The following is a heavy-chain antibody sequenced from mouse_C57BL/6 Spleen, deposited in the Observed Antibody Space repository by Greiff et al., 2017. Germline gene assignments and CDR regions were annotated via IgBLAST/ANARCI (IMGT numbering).Heavy chain of an antibody. J-gene: IGHJ3*01. D-gene: IGHD2-4*01. V-gene: IGHV1-7*01. CDR1: GYTFTSYW. CDR3: ARERDDYDGKFAY. Sequence: VQLQQSGAELAKPGASVKLSCKASGYTFTSYWMHWVKQRPGQGLEWIGYINPSSGYTKYNQKFKDKATLTADKSSSTAYMQLSSLTYEDSAVYYCARERDDYDGKFAYWGQGTLVTVSA. CDR2: INPSSGYT.